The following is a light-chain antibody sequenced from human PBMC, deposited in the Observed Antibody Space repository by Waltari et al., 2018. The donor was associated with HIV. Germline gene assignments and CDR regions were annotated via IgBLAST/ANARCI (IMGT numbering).Light chain of an antibody. V-gene: IGLV2-23*02. Sequence: QSALTQPASVSGSPGQSITIPCTGTSSDVGGYNYVSWYQQHPGKAPKLVIYDVSKRPSGVSNRFSGSKSGNTASLTISGLQAEDEADYYCCSYAGSSTLVFGGGTKLTVL. CDR2: DVS. CDR3: CSYAGSSTLV. J-gene: IGLJ2*01. CDR1: SSDVGGYNY.